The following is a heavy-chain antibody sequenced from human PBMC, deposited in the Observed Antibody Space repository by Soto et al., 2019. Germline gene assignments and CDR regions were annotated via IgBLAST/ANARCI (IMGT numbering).Heavy chain of an antibody. CDR3: TTGSGRSSGWYSPLIPPHDAFDI. Sequence: PGGSLRLSCEGSGFTFSNAWMSWVRQAPGKGLEWVGRIKSKTDGGTTDYAAPVKGRFTISRDDSKNTLYLQMNSLKTEDTAVYYCTTGSGRSSGWYSPLIPPHDAFDIWGQGTMVTVSS. J-gene: IGHJ3*02. CDR1: GFTFSNAW. D-gene: IGHD6-19*01. CDR2: IKSKTDGGTT. V-gene: IGHV3-15*01.